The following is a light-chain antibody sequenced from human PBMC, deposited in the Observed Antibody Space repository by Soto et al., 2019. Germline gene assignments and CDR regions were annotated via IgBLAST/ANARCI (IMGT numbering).Light chain of an antibody. CDR1: QSVSSK. CDR2: GAS. Sequence: EIVMTQSPATLSVSPGERATLSCRASQSVSSKLAWYQQKPGQGPRLLIYGASTRATGIPDRFSASGSGTEFTLTISSLQSEDFAVYYRQHYSTWLWTFGQGTKVEIK. CDR3: QHYSTWLWT. V-gene: IGKV3-15*01. J-gene: IGKJ1*01.